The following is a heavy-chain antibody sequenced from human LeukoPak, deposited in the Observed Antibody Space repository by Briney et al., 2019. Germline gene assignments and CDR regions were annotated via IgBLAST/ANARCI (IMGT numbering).Heavy chain of an antibody. D-gene: IGHD3-3*01. V-gene: IGHV3-43*02. J-gene: IGHJ6*02. Sequence: GGSLRLSCAASGFTFDDYAMHWGRQAPGKGLEWVSLISGDGGSTYYADSVKGRFTISGDNSKNSLYLQMNSLRTEDTALYYCAKDRRITIFGVPTWGMDVWGQGTTVTVSS. CDR1: GFTFDDYA. CDR2: ISGDGGST. CDR3: AKDRRITIFGVPTWGMDV.